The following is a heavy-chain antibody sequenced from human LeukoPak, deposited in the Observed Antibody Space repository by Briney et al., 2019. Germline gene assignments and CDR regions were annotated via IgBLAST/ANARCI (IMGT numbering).Heavy chain of an antibody. CDR3: ARDFPGGVSDY. V-gene: IGHV3-53*01. CDR1: GFTVSSNY. D-gene: IGHD3-16*01. Sequence: GGSLRLSCAASGFTVSSNYMSWVRQAPGKGLEWVSVIYSGGSTYYADSVKGRFTISRDNSKNTLYLQMSSLRAEDTAVYYCARDFPGGVSDYWGQGTLVTVSS. CDR2: IYSGGST. J-gene: IGHJ4*02.